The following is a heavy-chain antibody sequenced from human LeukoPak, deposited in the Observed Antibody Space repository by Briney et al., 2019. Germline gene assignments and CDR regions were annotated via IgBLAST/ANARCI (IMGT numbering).Heavy chain of an antibody. Sequence: SVKVSCKASGFTFTSSAMQWVRQARAQPREGIGWIVVGSGNTNYAQKFQERVTITRDMSTSTAYMELSSLRSEDTAVYYCAAIHYAQTGYFDYWGQGTLVTVSS. CDR3: AAIHYAQTGYFDY. CDR1: GFTFTSSA. D-gene: IGHD1-1*01. V-gene: IGHV1-58*02. J-gene: IGHJ4*02. CDR2: IVVGSGNT.